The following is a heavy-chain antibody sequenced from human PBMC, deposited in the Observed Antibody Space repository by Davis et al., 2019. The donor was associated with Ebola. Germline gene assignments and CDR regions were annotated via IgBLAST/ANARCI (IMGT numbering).Heavy chain of an antibody. V-gene: IGHV1-18*04. CDR1: GYTFTGYY. J-gene: IGHJ4*02. Sequence: AASVKVSCKASGYTFTGYYMHWVRQAPGQGLEWMGCINPHNGNTNYAQNVQGRVTMTTDTSTSTAYMEVGILRSDDTAVYYCARAQFPTTSDHWGQGTLVTVSS. CDR2: INPHNGNT. CDR3: ARAQFPTTSDH. D-gene: IGHD1-1*01.